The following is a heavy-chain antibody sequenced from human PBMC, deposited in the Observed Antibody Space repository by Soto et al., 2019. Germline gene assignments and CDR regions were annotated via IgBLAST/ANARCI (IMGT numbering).Heavy chain of an antibody. J-gene: IGHJ4*02. CDR1: GFTYTTYT. CDR2: IWYDGSNK. D-gene: IGHD1-7*01. CDR3: ARDQRNWNFYLDY. Sequence: PGGSLRLSCAASGFTYTTYTMHWVRQAPGKGLEWVAVIWYDGSNKYYADSGKGRFTISRDNSKNTLYLQMNSLRAEDTAVYYWARDQRNWNFYLDYWGQGTLVTVSS. V-gene: IGHV3-33*01.